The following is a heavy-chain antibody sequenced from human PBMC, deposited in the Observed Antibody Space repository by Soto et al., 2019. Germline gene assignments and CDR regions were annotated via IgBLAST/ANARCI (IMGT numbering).Heavy chain of an antibody. Sequence: ASVNVSCKASGYTFTSYYMHWVRQAPGQGLEGMGIINPSGGSTSYAQKFQGRVTMTRDTSTSTVYMELSSLRSEDTAVYYCARDLADYGDPKDGYYYYYMDVWGKGTTVTVSS. V-gene: IGHV1-46*03. CDR2: INPSGGST. CDR3: ARDLADYGDPKDGYYYYYMDV. D-gene: IGHD4-17*01. CDR1: GYTFTSYY. J-gene: IGHJ6*03.